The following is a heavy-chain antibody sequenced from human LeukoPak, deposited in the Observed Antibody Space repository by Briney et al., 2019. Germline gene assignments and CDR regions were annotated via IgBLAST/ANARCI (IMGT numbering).Heavy chain of an antibody. D-gene: IGHD6-19*01. CDR3: ARAVGGKIDAFDI. Sequence: SETLSLTCTVSGGSISNSGYYWGWIRQPPGKGLEWIGSVYYSGSTYYKPSLKSRVTTSVDTSKNQFSLKMSSGTAADTAVYYCARAVGGKIDAFDIWGQGTVVTVSS. J-gene: IGHJ3*02. CDR1: GGSISNSGYY. V-gene: IGHV4-39*01. CDR2: VYYSGST.